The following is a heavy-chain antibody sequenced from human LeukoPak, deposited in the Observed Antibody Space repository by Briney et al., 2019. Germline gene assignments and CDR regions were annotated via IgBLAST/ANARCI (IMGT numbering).Heavy chain of an antibody. J-gene: IGHJ4*02. D-gene: IGHD2-8*01. CDR2: INPSGGST. V-gene: IGHV1-46*01. CDR1: GYTFTSYY. CDR3: ARDPGGYCTNGVCAGRGYYFDY. Sequence: ASVKVSCKASGYTFTSYYMHWVRQAPGQGLEWMGIINPSGGSTSYAQKFQGRVTMTRDTSTSTVYMELSSLRSEDTAVYYCARDPGGYCTNGVCAGRGYYFDYWGQGTLVTVSS.